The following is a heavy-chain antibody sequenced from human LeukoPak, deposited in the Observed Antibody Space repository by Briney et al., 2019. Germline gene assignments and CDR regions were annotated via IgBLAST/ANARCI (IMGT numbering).Heavy chain of an antibody. V-gene: IGHV3-7*03. J-gene: IGHJ4*02. D-gene: IGHD3-10*01. CDR3: ARDLWLWFGEFKFVDY. CDR2: IKQDGSEK. Sequence: QAGGSLRLSCAASEFIVSINYMTWVRQAPGKGLEWVANIKQDGSEKYYVDSVKGRFTISRDNAKNSLYLQMNSLRAEDTAVYYCARDLWLWFGEFKFVDYWGQGTLVTVSS. CDR1: EFIVSINY.